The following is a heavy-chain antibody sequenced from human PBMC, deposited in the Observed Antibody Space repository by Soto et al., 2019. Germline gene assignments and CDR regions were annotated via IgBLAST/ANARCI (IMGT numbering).Heavy chain of an antibody. CDR3: ARGYSTSSLDI. Sequence: QVQLQESGPGLVKPSQTLSLTCTVSGGSLSSGDYYWSWIRQHPGKGLEWIGYISYSGSTYYNTSLKRRVTMSLDTSGKPFSLKLSSVTAADTAVYYCARGYSTSSLDIWGQGTMVPVSS. D-gene: IGHD6-6*01. J-gene: IGHJ3*02. V-gene: IGHV4-31*03. CDR1: GGSLSSGDYY. CDR2: ISYSGST.